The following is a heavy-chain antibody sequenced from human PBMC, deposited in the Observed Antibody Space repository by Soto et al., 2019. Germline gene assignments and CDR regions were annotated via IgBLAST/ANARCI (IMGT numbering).Heavy chain of an antibody. CDR1: GGTFSSYA. V-gene: IGHV1-69*13. CDR2: IIPIFGTA. D-gene: IGHD4-4*01. CDR3: ARVXAVTNPRSNYYYYGMDV. J-gene: IGHJ6*02. Sequence: GASVKVSCKASGGTFSSYAISWVRQAPGQGLEWMGGIIPIFGTANYAQKFQGRVTITADESTSTAYMELSSLRSEDTAVYYCARVXAVTNPRSNYYYYGMDVWGQGTTVTVSS.